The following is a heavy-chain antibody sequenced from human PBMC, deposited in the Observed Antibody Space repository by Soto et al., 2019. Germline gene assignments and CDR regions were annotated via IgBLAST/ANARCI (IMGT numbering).Heavy chain of an antibody. J-gene: IGHJ4*02. CDR2: IVPLFRTT. CDR1: GGTFSSYA. V-gene: IGHV1-69*06. CDR3: ARDPPLSMIVVVGVDDF. Sequence: QVQLVQSGAEAKKPGSSVKVSCKTSGGTFSSYAISWVRQAPGQGLEWMGGIVPLFRTTNYAQKFQGRVTITADTSTYTVYMELSGLRSGDTAVYYCARDPPLSMIVVVGVDDFWGQGTLVTVSS. D-gene: IGHD3-22*01.